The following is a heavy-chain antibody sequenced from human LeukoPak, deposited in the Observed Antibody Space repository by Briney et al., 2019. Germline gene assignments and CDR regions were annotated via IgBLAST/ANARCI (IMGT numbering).Heavy chain of an antibody. CDR1: GGTFSSYA. CDR3: ARDQGSYGDYGDYYYYGMDV. CDR2: NIPILGIA. V-gene: IGHV1-69*04. D-gene: IGHD4-17*01. Sequence: SVKVSCKASGGTFSSYAISWVRQAPGQGLEWMGRNIPILGIANYAQKFQGRVTITADKSTSTAYMELSSLRSEDTAVYYCARDQGSYGDYGDYYYYGMDVWGQGTTVTVSS. J-gene: IGHJ6*02.